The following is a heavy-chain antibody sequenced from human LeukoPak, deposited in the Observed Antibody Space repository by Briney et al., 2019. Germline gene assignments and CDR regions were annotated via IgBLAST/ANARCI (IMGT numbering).Heavy chain of an antibody. CDR2: IYYSGST. Sequence: PSETLSLTCTVSGGSISSYYWSRIRQPPGKGLEWIGYIYYSGSTNYNPSLKSRVTISVDTSKNQFSLKLSSVTAADTAVYYCARVGRLEAHDYWGQGTLVTVSS. CDR3: ARVGRLEAHDY. D-gene: IGHD3-3*01. CDR1: GGSISSYY. J-gene: IGHJ4*02. V-gene: IGHV4-59*01.